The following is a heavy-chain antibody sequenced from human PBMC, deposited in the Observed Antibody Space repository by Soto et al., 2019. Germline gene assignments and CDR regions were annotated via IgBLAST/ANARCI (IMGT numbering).Heavy chain of an antibody. CDR3: ARLSGCSSTSCYRPYYFDY. V-gene: IGHV3-7*01. D-gene: IGHD2-2*01. Sequence: PGGSLRPSCAASGFTFSSYWMSWVRQAPGKGLEWVANIKQEGSEKYYVDSVKGRFTISRDNAKNSLYLQMNSLRAEDTAVYYCARLSGCSSTSCYRPYYFDYWGQGTLVTVSS. J-gene: IGHJ4*02. CDR1: GFTFSSYW. CDR2: IKQEGSEK.